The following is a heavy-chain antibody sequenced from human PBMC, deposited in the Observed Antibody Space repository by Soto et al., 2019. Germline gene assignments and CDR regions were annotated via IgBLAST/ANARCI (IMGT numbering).Heavy chain of an antibody. CDR2: ISDDGSNK. V-gene: IGHV3-30*18. D-gene: IGHD1-26*01. CDR1: GFTFSSYG. Sequence: GGSLRLSCAASGFTFSSYGMHWVRQAPGKGLEWVAVISDDGSNKYYADSVQGRFTISRDNSKNTLYLQMNSLRDEDTAVYYCAKDHSGTYYYFDYWGQGTLVTVSS. J-gene: IGHJ4*02. CDR3: AKDHSGTYYYFDY.